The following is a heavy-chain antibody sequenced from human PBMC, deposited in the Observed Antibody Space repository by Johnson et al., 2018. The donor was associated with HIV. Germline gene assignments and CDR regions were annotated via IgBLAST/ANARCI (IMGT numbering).Heavy chain of an antibody. CDR2: ISYDGSNK. J-gene: IGHJ3*02. V-gene: IGHV3-30*04. Sequence: QVLLVESGGGVVQPGRSLRLSCAASGFTFSSYAMHLVRQAPGKGLEWVAVISYDGSNKYYEDSVRGRFTISRDNSKNTLYLQMNSLRAEDTAVYYCARDCTGGVCLNDAFDIWGQGTMVTVSS. CDR3: ARDCTGGVCLNDAFDI. CDR1: GFTFSSYA. D-gene: IGHD2-8*02.